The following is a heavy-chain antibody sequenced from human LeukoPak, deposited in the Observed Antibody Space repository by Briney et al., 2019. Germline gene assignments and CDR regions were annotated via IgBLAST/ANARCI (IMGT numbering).Heavy chain of an antibody. CDR1: GFTFSSYS. CDR3: ARRGTTYCTVDSCHPNWFDP. J-gene: IGHJ5*02. CDR2: INGSSSDT. D-gene: IGHD2-15*01. V-gene: IGHV3-21*05. Sequence: GGSLRLSCAASGFTFSSYSMNWVRQAPGRGLEWISYINGSSSDTKYADSVKGRFTISRDNAKNSLYLLMNSLRAEDTAVYYCARRGTTYCTVDSCHPNWFDPWGQGTLVTVSS.